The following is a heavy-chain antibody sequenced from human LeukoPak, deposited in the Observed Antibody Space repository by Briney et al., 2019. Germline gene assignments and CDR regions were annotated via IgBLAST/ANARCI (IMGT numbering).Heavy chain of an antibody. D-gene: IGHD3-16*02. V-gene: IGHV3-23*01. Sequence: PGGSLRLSCAASGFTFSSYAMSWVRQAPGKGLEWVSAISGSGGSTYYADSVKGRFTISRDNSKNTLYLQMNSLRAEDTAVYYCAKHPANYDYVWGSYRYFDYWGQGTLVTVSS. CDR3: AKHPANYDYVWGSYRYFDY. CDR2: ISGSGGST. CDR1: GFTFSSYA. J-gene: IGHJ4*02.